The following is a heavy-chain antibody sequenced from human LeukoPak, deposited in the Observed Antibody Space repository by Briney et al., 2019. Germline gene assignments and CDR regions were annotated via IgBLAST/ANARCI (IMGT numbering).Heavy chain of an antibody. V-gene: IGHV3-7*01. D-gene: IGHD3-9*01. CDR2: IKQDGSEK. Sequence: GGSLRLSCAASGFTFSGYWMSWVRQAPGKGLEWVANIKQDGSEKYYVDSVKGRFTISRDNAKNSLYLQMNSLRAEDTAVYYCARDRRPGGRYFVPLDYWGQGTLVTVSS. CDR3: ARDRRPGGRYFVPLDY. J-gene: IGHJ4*02. CDR1: GFTFSGYW.